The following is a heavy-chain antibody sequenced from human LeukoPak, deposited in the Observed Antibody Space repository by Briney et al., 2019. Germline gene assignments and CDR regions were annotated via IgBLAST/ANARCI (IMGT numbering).Heavy chain of an antibody. CDR3: ARRPLRSAVTTGSFDY. Sequence: GESLKISCEASGYSFTNYWIGRVRQMPGRGLEWMGIIYAGGSDIRYSPSFRGQVTISADKSINTAYLQWSSLKASDTAMYYCARRPLRSAVTTGSFDYWGQGTLVTVSS. CDR2: IYAGGSDI. CDR1: GYSFTNYW. D-gene: IGHD4-17*01. J-gene: IGHJ4*02. V-gene: IGHV5-51*01.